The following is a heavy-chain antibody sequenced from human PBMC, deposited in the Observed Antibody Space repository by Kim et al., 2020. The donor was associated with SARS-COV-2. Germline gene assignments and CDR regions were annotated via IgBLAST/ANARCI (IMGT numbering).Heavy chain of an antibody. D-gene: IGHD3-10*01. CDR3: ARGGDRVDY. CDR2: GNT. V-gene: IGHV1-3*01. Sequence: GNTKRSQQVQGRGTRTRNTSASTAYMELSSLRSEDTAVYYCARGGDRVDYWGQGTLVTVSS. J-gene: IGHJ4*02.